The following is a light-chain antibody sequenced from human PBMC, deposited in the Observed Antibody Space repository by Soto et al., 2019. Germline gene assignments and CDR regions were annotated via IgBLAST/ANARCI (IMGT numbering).Light chain of an antibody. CDR2: AAF. V-gene: IGKV1-39*01. Sequence: DIQMTQSPSSLSASVGDRVTITCRASQSISSYLNWYQQKPGKAPNLLIHAAFNLQSGVPSRFSGSGSGTDFTLTISSLQPEDFATYYCQQSYSSPPTFGQGTKVDNK. CDR3: QQSYSSPPT. CDR1: QSISSY. J-gene: IGKJ1*01.